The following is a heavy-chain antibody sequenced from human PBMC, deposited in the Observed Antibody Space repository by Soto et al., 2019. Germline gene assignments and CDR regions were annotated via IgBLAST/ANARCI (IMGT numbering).Heavy chain of an antibody. CDR2: VYYSGSP. CDR1: GASISSYY. Sequence: PSETLSLTCTVSGASISSYYWSWIRQPPGKGLEWIGYVYYSGSPDYNASLKSRVTISLDTSKNQVSLKLSSVTAADTAVYYCAREGSVCWYYFDYWGQGALVTVSS. D-gene: IGHD2-15*01. V-gene: IGHV4-59*01. CDR3: AREGSVCWYYFDY. J-gene: IGHJ4*02.